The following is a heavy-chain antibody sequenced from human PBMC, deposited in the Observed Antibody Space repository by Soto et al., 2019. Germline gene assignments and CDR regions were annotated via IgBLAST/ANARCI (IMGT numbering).Heavy chain of an antibody. Sequence: EVQLVESGGGLVQPGGSLRLSCAASGFTFSSYEMNWVRQAPGKGLEWVSYISSSGSTIYYADSVKGRFTISRDNAKNSLYLAMNSLRAEGTAVYYCARGACSGCSCYGALGYWGQGTLVTVSS. D-gene: IGHD2-15*01. V-gene: IGHV3-48*03. CDR2: ISSSGSTI. J-gene: IGHJ4*02. CDR1: GFTFSSYE. CDR3: ARGACSGCSCYGALGY.